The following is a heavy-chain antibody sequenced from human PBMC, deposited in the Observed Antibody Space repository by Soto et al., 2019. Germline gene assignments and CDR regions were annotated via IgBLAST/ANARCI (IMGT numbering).Heavy chain of an antibody. J-gene: IGHJ5*02. D-gene: IGHD2-2*01. V-gene: IGHV4-59*01. CDR3: ARDLRYCSSTSCYVWFDP. Sequence: SETLSLTCTVSGGSISSYYWSWIWQPPGKGLEWIGYIYYSGSTNYNPSLKSRVTISVDTSKNQFSLKLSSVTAADTAVYYCARDLRYCSSTSCYVWFDPWGQGTLVTVSS. CDR2: IYYSGST. CDR1: GGSISSYY.